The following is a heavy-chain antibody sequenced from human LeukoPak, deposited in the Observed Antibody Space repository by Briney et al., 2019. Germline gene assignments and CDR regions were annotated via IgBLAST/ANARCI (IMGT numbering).Heavy chain of an antibody. Sequence: GGSLRLSCAAFGFTFVNYGMTWVAQPPGRGRDWFSTINWNGGSTAYADSVKGRFTISRDNAKNSLYLQMNSLRAEDAAVYYCAKEDCSGGRCYSLHYWGQGTLVAVSS. J-gene: IGHJ4*02. CDR3: AKEDCSGGRCYSLHY. D-gene: IGHD2-15*01. CDR1: GFTFVNYG. CDR2: INWNGGST. V-gene: IGHV3-20*04.